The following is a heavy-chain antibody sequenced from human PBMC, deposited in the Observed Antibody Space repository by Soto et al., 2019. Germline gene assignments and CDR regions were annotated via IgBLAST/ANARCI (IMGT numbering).Heavy chain of an antibody. CDR2: ISGSGQTT. Sequence: PRGPLRVSCAGSGFTCSRLAMSWVRQVPGKGLEWVSAISGSGQTTYYADSVKGRFTVSRDNSNNTLYLQMNSLRAEDTAVYYCAKDQRKPAIFGVVTLSWGQGTLVTVSS. J-gene: IGHJ5*02. CDR1: GFTCSRLA. CDR3: AKDQRKPAIFGVVTLS. D-gene: IGHD3-3*01. V-gene: IGHV3-23*01.